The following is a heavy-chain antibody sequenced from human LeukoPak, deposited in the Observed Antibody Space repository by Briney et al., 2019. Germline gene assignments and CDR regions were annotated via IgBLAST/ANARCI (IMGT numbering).Heavy chain of an antibody. CDR3: AISTWLQLRYYYYMDV. CDR1: GYTFTSYG. J-gene: IGHJ6*03. D-gene: IGHD5-24*01. Sequence: GASVKISCKASGYTFTSYGISWVRQAPGQGLEWMGGIIPIFGTANYAQKFQARVTITADESTSTAYMELSSLRSEDTAVYYCAISTWLQLRYYYYMDVWGKGTTVTVSS. CDR2: IIPIFGTA. V-gene: IGHV1-69*13.